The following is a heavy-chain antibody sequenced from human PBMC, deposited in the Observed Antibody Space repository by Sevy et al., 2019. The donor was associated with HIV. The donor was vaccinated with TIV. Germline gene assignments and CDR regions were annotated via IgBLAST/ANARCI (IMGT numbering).Heavy chain of an antibody. CDR3: VKGMDSAGNYVNFDS. J-gene: IGHJ4*02. V-gene: IGHV3-9*01. CDR1: GFMFDAYA. Sequence: GGSLRLSCAVSGFMFDAYAMHWVRQSPGKGLEWVSSISWNGENMGYADFVKGRFTISRDNAKKSLYLQMNGLRVEDTALFYCVKGMDSAGNYVNFDSWGQGTLVTVSS. CDR2: ISWNGENM. D-gene: IGHD3-22*01.